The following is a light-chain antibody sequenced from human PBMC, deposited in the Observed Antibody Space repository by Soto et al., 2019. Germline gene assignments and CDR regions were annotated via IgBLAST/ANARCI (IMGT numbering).Light chain of an antibody. CDR3: QQYYSTPLT. J-gene: IGKJ4*01. Sequence: DIVMTQSPDSLAVSLGERATINCKSSQSALYSSNNKNYLAWYQQKPGQPPKLLIYWASTRESGVPDRFSGSGSGTDFTLTISSLQAEDVAVYYCQQYYSTPLTFGGGNKVEIK. V-gene: IGKV4-1*01. CDR1: QSALYSSNNKNY. CDR2: WAS.